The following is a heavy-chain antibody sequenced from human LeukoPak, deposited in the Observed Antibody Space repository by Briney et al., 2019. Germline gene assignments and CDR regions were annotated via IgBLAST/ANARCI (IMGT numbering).Heavy chain of an antibody. CDR1: GYTFISHG. Sequence: ASVKVSCKASGYTFISHGITWVRQAPGQGLEWMGWISAYNGNTYYAQKFQGRLTMTTDTSTSTVYMELSSLRSEDAAVYYCARGDDTVTPDDAFDIWGQGTMVTVSS. CDR3: ARGDDTVTPDDAFDI. V-gene: IGHV1-18*01. CDR2: ISAYNGNT. D-gene: IGHD4-17*01. J-gene: IGHJ3*02.